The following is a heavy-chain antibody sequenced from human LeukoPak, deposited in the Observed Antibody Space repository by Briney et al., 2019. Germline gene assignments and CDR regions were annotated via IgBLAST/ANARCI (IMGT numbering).Heavy chain of an antibody. CDR1: GFTFSNYA. D-gene: IGHD4-23*01. CDR2: ISISGGVT. J-gene: IGHJ3*02. Sequence: GGSLRLSCAASGFTFSNYAMSWVRQAPGKGLEWVSGISISGGVTYSADSVKGRFTISRDNSKNTLYLQMGSLRAEDTALYYCAKHLSDHGGNHWGAFDIWGQGTMVTVSS. CDR3: AKHLSDHGGNHWGAFDI. V-gene: IGHV3-23*01.